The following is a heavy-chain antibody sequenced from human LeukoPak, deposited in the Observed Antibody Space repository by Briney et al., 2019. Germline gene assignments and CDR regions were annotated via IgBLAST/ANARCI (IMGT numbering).Heavy chain of an antibody. CDR3: ARGSESGDLSGLIDY. CDR1: GFTFSRYH. CDR2: TSFDGTQN. Sequence: PGGSLRLSCVGSGFTFSRYHMHWVRQAPGKGLEWVTLTSFDGTQNSYSVSVKGRFTISRDNSKNVLFLQMDGLRADDTALYFCARGSESGDLSGLIDYWGQGTLVTVSS. J-gene: IGHJ4*02. D-gene: IGHD3-16*02. V-gene: IGHV3-30*04.